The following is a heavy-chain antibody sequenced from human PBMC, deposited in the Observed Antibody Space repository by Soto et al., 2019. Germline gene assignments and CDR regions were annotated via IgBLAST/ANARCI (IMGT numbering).Heavy chain of an antibody. V-gene: IGHV3-30-3*01. CDR2: ISYDGSNK. J-gene: IGHJ4*02. CDR3: ARNGFGSSRWWKLDY. CDR1: GFTFSSYA. Sequence: PGGSLRLSCAASGFTFSSYAMHWVRQAPGKGLEWVAVISYDGSNKYYADSVKGRFTISRDNSKNTLYLQMNSLRAEDTAVYYCARNGFGSSRWWKLDYWGQGTLVTVSS. D-gene: IGHD6-13*01.